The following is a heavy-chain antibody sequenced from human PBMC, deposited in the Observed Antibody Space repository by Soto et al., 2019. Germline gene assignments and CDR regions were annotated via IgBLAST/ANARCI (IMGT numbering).Heavy chain of an antibody. Sequence: GGSLRLSWAASGFSFIISPMHWVRQAPGKGPDWVALISYDGTNKFYADSVKGRFTISRDNSKSTLYLQVDSLRPEDAAVYYCARDPKTSGGQHWAFNYFDSWGQGTLVTVSS. CDR3: ARDPKTSGGQHWAFNYFDS. CDR2: ISYDGTNK. V-gene: IGHV3-30-3*01. D-gene: IGHD7-27*01. J-gene: IGHJ4*02. CDR1: GFSFIISP.